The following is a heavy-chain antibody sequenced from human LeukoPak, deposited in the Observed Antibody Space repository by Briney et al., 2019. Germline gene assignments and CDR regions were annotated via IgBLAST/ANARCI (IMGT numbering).Heavy chain of an antibody. J-gene: IGHJ5*02. CDR3: AGDSRGVPGNWFDP. V-gene: IGHV1-2*06. Sequence: ASVKVSCEASGYTFTGYYMHWVRQAPGQGLEWMGRINPNSGATNYAQKFQGRVTMTRDTSISTAYMELSRLISDDTAVYYCAGDSRGVPGNWFDPWGQGTLVTVSS. D-gene: IGHD3-10*01. CDR1: GYTFTGYY. CDR2: INPNSGAT.